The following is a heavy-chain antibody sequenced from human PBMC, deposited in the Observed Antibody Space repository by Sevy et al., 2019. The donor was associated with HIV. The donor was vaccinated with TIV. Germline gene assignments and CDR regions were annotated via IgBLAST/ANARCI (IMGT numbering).Heavy chain of an antibody. Sequence: ASVKVSCKASGYTFTSYGISWVRQAPGQGLEWMGWISAYNGNTNYAQKLQGRVTMTTDTSTSTAYMELRSLRSDDTAVYYCARTRTRRPSIAVAGLVGFDYWGQGTLVTVSS. CDR1: GYTFTSYG. CDR2: ISAYNGNT. V-gene: IGHV1-18*01. J-gene: IGHJ4*02. CDR3: ARTRTRRPSIAVAGLVGFDY. D-gene: IGHD6-19*01.